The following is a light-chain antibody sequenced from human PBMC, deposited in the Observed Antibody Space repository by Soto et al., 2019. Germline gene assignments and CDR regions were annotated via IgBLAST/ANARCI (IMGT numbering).Light chain of an antibody. J-gene: IGKJ5*01. V-gene: IGKV2-24*01. Sequence: EIVMTQTSLSSPVTLGQPASISCRSSQSLVPSDGNTYLSWLQQRPGQPPRVLIYKISDRFSGVPDRFSGSGAGTDFTLKISRVEAEDVGVYYCMQATQFPITFGQGTRLELK. CDR1: QSLVPSDGNTY. CDR2: KIS. CDR3: MQATQFPIT.